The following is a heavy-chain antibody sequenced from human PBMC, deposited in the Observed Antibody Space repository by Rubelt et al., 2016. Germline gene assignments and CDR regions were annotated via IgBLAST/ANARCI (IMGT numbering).Heavy chain of an antibody. CDR2: IYYSGST. D-gene: IGHD4-23*01. J-gene: IGHJ4*02. CDR3: ASPLLYGGNSVDY. CDR1: GGSISSSSYY. V-gene: IGHV4-39*01. Sequence: QLQLQESGPGLVKPSETLSLTCTVSGGSISSSSYYWGWIRQPPGKGLEWIGSIYYSGSTYYNPLLKVRGTISGDTSKNQFSLKLSSVTAADTAVYYCASPLLYGGNSVDYWGQGTLVTVSS.